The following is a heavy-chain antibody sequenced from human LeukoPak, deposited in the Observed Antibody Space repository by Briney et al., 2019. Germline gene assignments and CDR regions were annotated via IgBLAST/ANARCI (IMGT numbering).Heavy chain of an antibody. CDR1: GGSISSYY. D-gene: IGHD5-18*01. CDR3: ARADVAYSYDPKYYGMDV. J-gene: IGHJ6*02. V-gene: IGHV4-4*07. CDR2: IYTSGST. Sequence: KPSETLSLTCTVSGGSISSYYWSWIRQPAGKGLEWIGRIYTSGSTNYNPSLKSRVTMSVDTSKNQFSLKLSSVTAADTAVYYCARADVAYSYDPKYYGMDVWGQGTTVTVSS.